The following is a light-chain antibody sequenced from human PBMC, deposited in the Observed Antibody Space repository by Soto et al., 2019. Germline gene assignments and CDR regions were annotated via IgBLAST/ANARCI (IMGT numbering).Light chain of an antibody. CDR2: DVT. V-gene: IGLV2-11*01. J-gene: IGLJ1*01. CDR3: CSYTDSSNYV. Sequence: QSALTQPRSVSGSPGQSVTISCTGTTNDVGGYTFVSWYQHHPGKAPKVLIYDVTERPSGVPDRFSGSKSGNTASLTISGLQAEDEADYYCCSYTDSSNYVFGTGTKLTVL. CDR1: TNDVGGYTF.